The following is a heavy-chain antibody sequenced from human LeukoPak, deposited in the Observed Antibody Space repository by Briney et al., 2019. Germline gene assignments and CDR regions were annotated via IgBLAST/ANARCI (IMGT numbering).Heavy chain of an antibody. D-gene: IGHD4-17*01. CDR2: IYYSGST. J-gene: IGHJ4*02. Sequence: SETLSLNCTVSGGSISSYYWSWIRQPPGKGLEWIGYIYYSGSTNYNPSLKSRVTISVDTSKNQFSLKLSSVTAADTAVYYCARERYGDQTFDYWGQGTLVTVSS. V-gene: IGHV4-59*01. CDR1: GGSISSYY. CDR3: ARERYGDQTFDY.